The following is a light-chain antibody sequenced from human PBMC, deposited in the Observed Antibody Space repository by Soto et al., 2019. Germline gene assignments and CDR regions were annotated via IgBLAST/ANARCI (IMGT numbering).Light chain of an antibody. J-gene: IGLJ2*01. CDR3: GTWDTSLSAGV. Sequence: QSVLTQPPSVSAAPGQRVTISCSGGSSNIGNNYISWYQQVPGTVPKLLIFDNNKRPSGIPDRFSGSKSGTSATLGITGLQTGDEADYYCGTWDTSLSAGVFGGGTKLTVL. CDR2: DNN. V-gene: IGLV1-51*01. CDR1: SSNIGNNY.